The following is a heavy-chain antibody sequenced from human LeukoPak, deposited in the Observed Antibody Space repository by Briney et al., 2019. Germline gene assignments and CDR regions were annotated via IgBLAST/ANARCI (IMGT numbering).Heavy chain of an antibody. Sequence: SETLSLTCTVSGGSISSSSYYWGWIRQPPGKGLEWIGSIYYSGSTYYNPSLKSRVTISVDTSKNQFSLKLSSVTAADTAVYYCARTYYYDSSSQSPGVDPWGQGTLVTVSS. CDR3: ARTYYYDSSSQSPGVDP. CDR1: GGSISSSSYY. D-gene: IGHD3-22*01. J-gene: IGHJ5*02. CDR2: IYYSGST. V-gene: IGHV4-39*07.